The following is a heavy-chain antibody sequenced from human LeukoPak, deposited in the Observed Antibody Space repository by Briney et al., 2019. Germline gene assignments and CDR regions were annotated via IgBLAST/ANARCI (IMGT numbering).Heavy chain of an antibody. D-gene: IGHD3-9*01. CDR1: GYSISSGYY. CDR3: TRFYYDIEGYYFDY. CDR2: IYHSGST. Sequence: SETLSLTCTVSGYSISSGYYWGWIRQPPGKGLEWIGSIYHSGSTYYNPSLKSRVTMSVDTSKNQFSLKLSSVTAADTAVYYCTRFYYDIEGYYFDYWGQGTLVTVSS. V-gene: IGHV4-38-2*02. J-gene: IGHJ4*02.